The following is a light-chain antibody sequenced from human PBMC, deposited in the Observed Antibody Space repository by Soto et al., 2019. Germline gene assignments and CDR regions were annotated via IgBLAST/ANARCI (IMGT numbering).Light chain of an antibody. J-gene: IGLJ1*01. Sequence: QSALTQPASVSGSPGQSITISCSGTSSDVGGYKYVSWYQQHPGKAPKLMIYEVSYRPSGVSNRFSGSKSGNTASLTISGLQAEDEADYYCSSYTSTNTLVFGTGTKVTV. CDR3: SSYTSTNTLV. V-gene: IGLV2-14*01. CDR2: EVS. CDR1: SSDVGGYKY.